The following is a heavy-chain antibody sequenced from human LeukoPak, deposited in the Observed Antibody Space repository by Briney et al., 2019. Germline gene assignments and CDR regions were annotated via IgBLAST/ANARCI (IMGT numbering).Heavy chain of an antibody. CDR1: GGSISSSSYY. D-gene: IGHD3-3*01. V-gene: IGHV4-39*07. CDR3: ARAERGYCDY. Sequence: SETLSLTCTVSGGSISSSSYYWGWIRQPPGKGLEWIGSIYYSGSTYYNPSLKSRVTISVDTSKNQFSLKLSSVTAADTAVYYCARAERGYCDYWGQGTLVTVSS. J-gene: IGHJ4*02. CDR2: IYYSGST.